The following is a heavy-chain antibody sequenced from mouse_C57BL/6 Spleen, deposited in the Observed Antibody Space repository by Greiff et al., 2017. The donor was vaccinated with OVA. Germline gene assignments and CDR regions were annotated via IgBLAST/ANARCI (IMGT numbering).Heavy chain of an antibody. Sequence: VQLQQSGPELVKPGASVKISCKASGYAFSSSWMNWVKQRPGKGLEWIGRIYPGDGDTNYNGKFKGKATLTADKSSSTAYMQLSSLTSEDSAVYFCARVGIDYWGQGTTLTVSS. CDR2: IYPGDGDT. V-gene: IGHV1-82*01. J-gene: IGHJ2*01. CDR1: GYAFSSSW. CDR3: ARVGIDY.